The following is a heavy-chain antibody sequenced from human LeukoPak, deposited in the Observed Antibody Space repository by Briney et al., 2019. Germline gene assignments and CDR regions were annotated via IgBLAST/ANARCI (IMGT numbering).Heavy chain of an antibody. CDR1: GFTFSSYA. V-gene: IGHV3-64*04. CDR2: ISSNGGST. CDR3: AKPLMRDRWFGES. Sequence: GGSLRLSCAASGFTFSSYAMHWVRQAPGKGLEYVSAISSNGGSTYYADSVKGRFAISRDTSRNTLYLQMNSLRAEDTAMYYCAKPLMRDRWFGESWGQGTLVTVSS. D-gene: IGHD3-10*01. J-gene: IGHJ5*02.